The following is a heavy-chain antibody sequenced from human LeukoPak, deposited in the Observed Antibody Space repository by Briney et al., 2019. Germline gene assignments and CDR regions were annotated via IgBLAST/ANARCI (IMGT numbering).Heavy chain of an antibody. Sequence: SETLSLTCAVYGGSFSGYYWSWIRQPPGKGLEWIGEINHSGSTNYNPSLKSRVTISVDTSKNQFSLKLSSVTAADTAVYYCARGPYRITFFGVVITLRRYWGQGTLVTVSS. J-gene: IGHJ4*02. V-gene: IGHV4-34*01. CDR2: INHSGST. CDR1: GGSFSGYY. D-gene: IGHD3-3*01. CDR3: ARGPYRITFFGVVITLRRY.